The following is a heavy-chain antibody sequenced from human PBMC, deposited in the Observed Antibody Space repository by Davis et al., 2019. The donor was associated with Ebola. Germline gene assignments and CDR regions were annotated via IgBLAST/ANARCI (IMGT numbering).Heavy chain of an antibody. CDR3: ARASWATVGTRWFDP. J-gene: IGHJ5*02. V-gene: IGHV1-8*01. D-gene: IGHD6-13*01. CDR1: GYTFTSYD. CDR2: MNPNSGNT. Sequence: AASVKVSRKASGYTFTSYDIHWLRQPTGQGFAWMGWMNPNSGNTGYAQTFQGRVTMTRDTSTSTAYMELSSLRSEDTAVYYCARASWATVGTRWFDPWGQGTLVTVSS.